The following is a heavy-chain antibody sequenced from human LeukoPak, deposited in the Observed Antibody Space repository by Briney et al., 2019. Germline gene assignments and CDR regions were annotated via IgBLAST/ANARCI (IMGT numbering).Heavy chain of an antibody. CDR3: ARETRGVVVTAIPLGAVGFPWFDP. Sequence: GRSLRLSCAASGFTFSSYAMHWVRQAPGKGLEWVAVISYDGSNKYYADSVKGRFTISRDNSKNTLYLQMNSLRAEDTAVYYCARETRGVVVTAIPLGAVGFPWFDPWGQGTLVTVSS. D-gene: IGHD2-21*02. CDR1: GFTFSSYA. J-gene: IGHJ5*02. CDR2: ISYDGSNK. V-gene: IGHV3-30-3*01.